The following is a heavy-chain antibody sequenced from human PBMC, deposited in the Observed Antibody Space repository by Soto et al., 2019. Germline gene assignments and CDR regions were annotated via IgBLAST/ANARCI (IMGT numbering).Heavy chain of an antibody. V-gene: IGHV4-31*03. D-gene: IGHD3-22*01. Sequence: SETLSLTCSVSGYSITAGGYYWSWIRQHPGKGLEWIGSFYSSGSIIYNPSLKSRVSISGDTSRNQFSMTLTSVTAADTALYYCARMYSSGSGWFHPWGQGTLVTVSS. J-gene: IGHJ5*02. CDR3: ARMYSSGSGWFHP. CDR2: FYSSGSI. CDR1: GYSITAGGYY.